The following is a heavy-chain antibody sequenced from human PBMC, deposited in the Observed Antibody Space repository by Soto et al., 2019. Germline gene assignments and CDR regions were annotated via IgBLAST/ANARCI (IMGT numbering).Heavy chain of an antibody. V-gene: IGHV3-23*01. CDR3: ANSKRG. J-gene: IGHJ4*02. CDR1: GFTFSSYA. D-gene: IGHD3-10*01. CDR2: I. Sequence: EVQLLESGGGLVQPGGSLRLSCAAPGFTFSSYAMSWVRQAPGKGLEWVSAIKGRFTISRDNSKNTLYLQMNSLRAEDTAVYYCANSKRGGGQGTLVTVSS.